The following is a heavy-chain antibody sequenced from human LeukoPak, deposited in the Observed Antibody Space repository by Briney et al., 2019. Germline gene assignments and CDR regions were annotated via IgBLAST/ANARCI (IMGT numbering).Heavy chain of an antibody. J-gene: IGHJ4*02. V-gene: IGHV3-23*01. CDR1: GFTFSSYA. D-gene: IGHD6-19*01. CDR3: AKDKEIAMVGINVN. Sequence: PGGSLRLSCVASGFTFSSYAMSWVRQAPGKGLEWVSAISGSGGSTYYADSVKGRFNISRDNSKNTLYLQMNSLRAEDTAVYYGAKDKEIAMVGINVNWGQGTLVTVSS. CDR2: ISGSGGST.